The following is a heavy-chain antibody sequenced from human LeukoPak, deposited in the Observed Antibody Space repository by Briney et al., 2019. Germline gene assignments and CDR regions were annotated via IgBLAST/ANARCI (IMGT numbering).Heavy chain of an antibody. D-gene: IGHD6-19*01. J-gene: IGHJ4*02. CDR3: ARGQPGIAVAGTPFFFDY. Sequence: GGSLRLSCAASGFTFSSYCMSWVRQAPGKGLEWVANIKQDGSEKYYVDSVKGRFTISRDNAKNSLYLQMNSLRAEDTAVYYCARGQPGIAVAGTPFFFDYWGQGNLVTVSS. CDR1: GFTFSSYC. V-gene: IGHV3-7*01. CDR2: IKQDGSEK.